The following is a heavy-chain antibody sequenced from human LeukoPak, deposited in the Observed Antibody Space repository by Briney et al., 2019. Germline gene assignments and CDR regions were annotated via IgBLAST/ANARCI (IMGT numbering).Heavy chain of an antibody. J-gene: IGHJ4*02. D-gene: IGHD3-22*01. CDR2: IYSSGST. Sequence: SETLSLTCTVSGGSISTYYWSWIRQPAGKGLEWIGRIYSSGSTNYNPSLKSRVTMSVDTSKNQFSLKLSSVTAADTAVYYCARDRLDSSGYYYFDYWGQGTLVTVSS. V-gene: IGHV4-4*07. CDR3: ARDRLDSSGYYYFDY. CDR1: GGSISTYY.